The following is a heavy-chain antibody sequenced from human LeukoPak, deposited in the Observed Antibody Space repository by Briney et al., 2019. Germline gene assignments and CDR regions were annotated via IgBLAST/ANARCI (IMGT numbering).Heavy chain of an antibody. J-gene: IGHJ4*02. CDR1: GFTFDNYA. CDR3: AKGGKWDVTPFDY. D-gene: IGHD1-26*01. V-gene: IGHV3-23*01. Sequence: GGSLRLSCAASGFTFDNYAMSWVRQTPGKGLEWVSAIGGSGEDTSYADSVKGRFTVSRDNSKSTLYLQVNSLRAEDTAVYYCAKGGKWDVTPFDYWGQGTLVTVSS. CDR2: IGGSGEDT.